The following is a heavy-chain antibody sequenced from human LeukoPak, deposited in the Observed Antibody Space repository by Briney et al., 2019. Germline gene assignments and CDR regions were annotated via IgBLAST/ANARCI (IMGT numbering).Heavy chain of an antibody. D-gene: IGHD3-22*01. J-gene: IGHJ4*02. CDR1: GFTFSSYG. V-gene: IGHV3-33*01. CDR3: ARDPTLNYYDSSGLNFDY. Sequence: GRSLRLSCAASGFTFSSYGMHWVRQAPGKGLEWVAVIWYDGSNKYYADSVKGRFTISRDNSKNTLYLQMNSLRAEDTAVYYCARDPTLNYYDSSGLNFDYWGQGTLVTVSS. CDR2: IWYDGSNK.